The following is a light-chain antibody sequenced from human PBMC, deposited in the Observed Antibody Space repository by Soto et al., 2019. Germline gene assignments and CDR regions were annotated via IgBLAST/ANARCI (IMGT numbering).Light chain of an antibody. V-gene: IGKV2-28*01. Sequence: DIVMTQSPLSLSVTPGEPASISYRSSQSLLYSNGYNYLDWYLQKPGQSPQLLIYLGSNRASGVPDRFSGSGSGTDFTLKISRVEAEDVGVYYCMQALQMRTFGQGTKVEIK. CDR1: QSLLYSNGYNY. J-gene: IGKJ1*01. CDR2: LGS. CDR3: MQALQMRT.